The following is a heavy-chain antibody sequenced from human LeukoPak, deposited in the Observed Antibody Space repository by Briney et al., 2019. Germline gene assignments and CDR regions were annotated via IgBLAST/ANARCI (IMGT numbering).Heavy chain of an antibody. Sequence: ASVKVSCKASGYTFTSYAINWVRQAPGQGLEWMGWINTNTGYPTYAQGFTGRFVFSLDTSVSTAYLQISSLKAEDTAVYYCARDWDIVVVIAARMNWFDPWGQGTLVTVSS. J-gene: IGHJ5*02. CDR3: ARDWDIVVVIAARMNWFDP. V-gene: IGHV7-4-1*02. CDR1: GYTFTSYA. CDR2: INTNTGYP. D-gene: IGHD2-15*01.